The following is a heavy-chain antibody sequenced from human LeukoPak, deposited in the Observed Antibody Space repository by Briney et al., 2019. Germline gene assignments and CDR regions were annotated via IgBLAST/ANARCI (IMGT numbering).Heavy chain of an antibody. CDR2: IIPMFGTA. Sequence: ASVKVSCKASGGTFSSYAISWVRQAPGQGLEWMGGIIPMFGTANYAQKFQGRVTITADKSTSTAYMELSSLRSEDTAVYYCARGYDGSGYYYRNWYFDLWGRGTLVTVSS. CDR1: GGTFSSYA. J-gene: IGHJ2*01. CDR3: ARGYDGSGYYYRNWYFDL. D-gene: IGHD3-22*01. V-gene: IGHV1-69*06.